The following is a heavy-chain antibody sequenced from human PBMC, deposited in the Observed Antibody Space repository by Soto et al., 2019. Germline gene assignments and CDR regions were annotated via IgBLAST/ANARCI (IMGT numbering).Heavy chain of an antibody. V-gene: IGHV1-18*01. CDR2: ISAYNGDT. CDR1: GYTFTSYG. Sequence: GASVKVACKASGYTFTSYGFSWVRQAPGRGLEWMGWISAYNGDTNYAQKFQGRVTMTTDPSTSTAYMELRSLTSDDTAVYYCARDNKPPTYYYDRMDFCGQESTVTVS. CDR3: ARDNKPPTYYYDRMDF. J-gene: IGHJ6*02.